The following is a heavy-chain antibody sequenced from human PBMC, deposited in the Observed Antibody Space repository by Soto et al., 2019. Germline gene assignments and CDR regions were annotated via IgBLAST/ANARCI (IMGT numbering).Heavy chain of an antibody. J-gene: IGHJ4*02. D-gene: IGHD5-18*01. CDR1: GGTFSSYA. V-gene: IGHV1-69*13. CDR3: ARSHWDTAMIQVGFFDY. Sequence: SVKVSCKASGGTFSSYAISWVRQAPGQGLEWMGGIIPIFCTANYAQKFQGRVTITADESTSTAYMELSSLRSEDTAVYYCARSHWDTAMIQVGFFDYWGQGTLVTVSS. CDR2: IIPIFCTA.